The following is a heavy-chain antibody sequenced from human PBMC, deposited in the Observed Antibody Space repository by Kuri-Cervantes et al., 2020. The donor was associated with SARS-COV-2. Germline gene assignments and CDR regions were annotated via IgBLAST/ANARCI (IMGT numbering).Heavy chain of an antibody. V-gene: IGHV3-30*18. CDR3: ANSRGGSYHDAIDI. CDR2: ISYDGSNK. Sequence: SCKASGFTFSSYGMHWVRQAPGKGLEWVAVISYDGSNKYYADSVKGRFTISRDNSKSTLYLQMNSLRAEDTAVYYCANSRGGSYHDAIDIWGQGTMVTVSS. CDR1: GFTFSSYG. D-gene: IGHD1-26*01. J-gene: IGHJ3*02.